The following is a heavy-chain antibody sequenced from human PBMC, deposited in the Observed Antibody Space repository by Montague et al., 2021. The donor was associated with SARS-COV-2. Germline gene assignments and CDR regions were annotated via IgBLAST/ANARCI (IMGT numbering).Heavy chain of an antibody. CDR2: ISDDGTNK. CDR1: GFTFRSYA. Sequence: SLRLSCAASGFTFRSYAMHWVRQTPGKGLEWVASISDDGTNKFYVDSVKGRFTISRDNSKNSLYLQMNSLRADDTAVYYCARDGHRLLSIEGRFDPWGQGTLVTVSS. V-gene: IGHV3-30*04. J-gene: IGHJ5*02. D-gene: IGHD2/OR15-2a*01. CDR3: ARDGHRLLSIEGRFDP.